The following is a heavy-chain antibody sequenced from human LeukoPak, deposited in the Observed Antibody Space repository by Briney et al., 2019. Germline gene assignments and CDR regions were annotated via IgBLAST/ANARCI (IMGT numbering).Heavy chain of an antibody. Sequence: SETLSHTRMVSGGSISSYYWSWIRQPAGKGLEWIGRIYRSGSTNYNPSLKSRVTMSEDTSKNQFSLKLSSVTAADTAVYYCARTGRTYYYDSSGSYYFDFWGQGTLVTVSS. CDR2: IYRSGST. J-gene: IGHJ4*02. V-gene: IGHV4-4*07. D-gene: IGHD3-22*01. CDR3: ARTGRTYYYDSSGSYYFDF. CDR1: GGSISSYY.